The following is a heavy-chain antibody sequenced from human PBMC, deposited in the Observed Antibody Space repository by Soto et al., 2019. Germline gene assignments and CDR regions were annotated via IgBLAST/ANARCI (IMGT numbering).Heavy chain of an antibody. CDR3: TSGSEYDFWRGYL. D-gene: IGHD3-3*01. Sequence: QERLVQSGAEVRKPGSSVKVSCKVTGGTSTRYAINWVRQAPGQGLEWMGGIVPMFGTSKYAQKFQGRVTITADTSTNIAYMEVRSLRSEDMAVYYCTSGSEYDFWRGYLWGQGTLVSVSS. CDR1: GGTSTRYA. V-gene: IGHV1-69*06. CDR2: IVPMFGTS. J-gene: IGHJ4*02.